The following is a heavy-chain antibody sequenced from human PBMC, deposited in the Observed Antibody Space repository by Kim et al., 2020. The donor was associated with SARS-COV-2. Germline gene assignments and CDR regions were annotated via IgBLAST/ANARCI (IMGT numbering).Heavy chain of an antibody. CDR3: ARQWDIVVVTAIPSKGMDV. CDR1: GYTFTSYD. J-gene: IGHJ6*02. V-gene: IGHV1-8*01. D-gene: IGHD2-21*02. CDR2: MNPNSGNT. Sequence: ASVKVSCKASGYTFTSYDINWVRQATGQGLEWMGWMNPNSGNTGYAQKFQGRVTMTRNTSISTAYMKLSSLRSEDTAVYYCARQWDIVVVTAIPSKGMDVWGQGTTITVSS.